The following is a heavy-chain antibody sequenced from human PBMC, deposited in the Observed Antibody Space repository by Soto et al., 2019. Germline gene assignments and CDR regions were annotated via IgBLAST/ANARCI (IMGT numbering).Heavy chain of an antibody. CDR3: ARGYGSGSDY. D-gene: IGHD3-10*01. J-gene: IGHJ4*02. Sequence: SETLSLTCAVYGGSFSGYYWSWIRQPPGKGLEWIGEINHSGSTNYNPSLKSRVTISVDTSKNQFSLKLSSVTAADTAVYYCARGYGSGSDYWGQGTLVTVAS. V-gene: IGHV4-34*01. CDR2: INHSGST. CDR1: GGSFSGYY.